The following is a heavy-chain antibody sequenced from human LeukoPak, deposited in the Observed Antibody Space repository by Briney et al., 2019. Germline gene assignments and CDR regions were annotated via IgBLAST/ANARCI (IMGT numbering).Heavy chain of an antibody. Sequence: SETLSLTCTVSGGSITSSPYHWAWIRQPPGRVPEWIGTVSHTGATQYSPSLTSRVTISLDTSKNQFSLSLNSVTAADTAIFYCARSMVTTDRNFDHWGQGTLVTVSS. CDR1: GGSITSSPYH. CDR3: ARSMVTTDRNFDH. CDR2: VSHTGAT. J-gene: IGHJ4*01. D-gene: IGHD2-21*02. V-gene: IGHV4-39*07.